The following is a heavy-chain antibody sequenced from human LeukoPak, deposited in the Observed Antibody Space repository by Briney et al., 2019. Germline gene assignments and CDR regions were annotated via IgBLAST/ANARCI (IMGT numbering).Heavy chain of an antibody. V-gene: IGHV3-23*01. D-gene: IGHD2-2*01. Sequence: GGSLRLSCAASGFTFSSYAMSWVRQAPGKGLEWVSTISGSGGSTYYADSVKGRFTISRDNSKNTLYLQMNSLRAEDTAVYYCAREHLGYCSSTSCYGAYWGQGTLVTVSS. CDR3: AREHLGYCSSTSCYGAY. CDR1: GFTFSSYA. J-gene: IGHJ4*02. CDR2: ISGSGGST.